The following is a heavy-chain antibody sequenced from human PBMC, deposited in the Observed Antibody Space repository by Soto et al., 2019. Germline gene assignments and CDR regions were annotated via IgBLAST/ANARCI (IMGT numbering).Heavy chain of an antibody. J-gene: IGHJ6*02. CDR2: TYYRSKWYN. Sequence: SQTLSLTCAISGDRVSSNSAAWNWIRQSPSRGLEWLGRTYYRSKWYNDYAVSVKSRITINPDTSKNQFSLQLNSVTPEDTAVYYCARADRAALTAPYYYYGMDVWRQGTTVTVSS. CDR1: GDRVSSNSAA. CDR3: ARADRAALTAPYYYYGMDV. V-gene: IGHV6-1*01. D-gene: IGHD6-6*01.